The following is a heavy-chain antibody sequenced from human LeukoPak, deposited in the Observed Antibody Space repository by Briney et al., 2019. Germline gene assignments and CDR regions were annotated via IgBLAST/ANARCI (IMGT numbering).Heavy chain of an antibody. V-gene: IGHV1-18*01. CDR3: ASIHIVVVPAAIREGYYYYYGMDV. D-gene: IGHD2-2*02. Sequence: ASVKVSCKASGYTFTSYGISWVRQAPGQGLEWMGWISAYNGNTNYAQKLQGRVTITADESTSTAYMELSSLRSEDTAVYYCASIHIVVVPAAIREGYYYYYGMDVWGQGTTVTVSS. CDR2: ISAYNGNT. CDR1: GYTFTSYG. J-gene: IGHJ6*02.